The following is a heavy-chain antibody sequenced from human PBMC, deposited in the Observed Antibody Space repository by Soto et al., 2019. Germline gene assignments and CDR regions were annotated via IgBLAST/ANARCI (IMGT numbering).Heavy chain of an antibody. CDR1: GFTFSSYA. J-gene: IGHJ4*02. D-gene: IGHD1-26*01. Sequence: QVQLVESGGGVVQPGRSLRLSCAASGFTFSSYAMHCVRQAPGKGLEWVAVISYDGSNKYYADSVKGRFTISRDNSKNTLYLQMNSLRAEDTAVYYCARDRLGLDYWGQGTLVTVSS. V-gene: IGHV3-30-3*01. CDR2: ISYDGSNK. CDR3: ARDRLGLDY.